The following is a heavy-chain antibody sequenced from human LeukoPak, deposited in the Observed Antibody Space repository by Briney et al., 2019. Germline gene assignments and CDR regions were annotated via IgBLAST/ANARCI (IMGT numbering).Heavy chain of an antibody. CDR1: GGSFSSGRYH. Sequence: SETLSLTCAVPGGSFSSGRYHWGWSRQPAGQGREWLGSIFVSGAPYYKPALKSRVTTSVDTPKNPFSLKLNSVTAADTAVYYCGRYCTTTSCYVKGMDVWGQGTTVTVSS. CDR2: IFVSGAP. J-gene: IGHJ6*02. CDR3: GRYCTTTSCYVKGMDV. V-gene: IGHV4-39*01. D-gene: IGHD2-2*01.